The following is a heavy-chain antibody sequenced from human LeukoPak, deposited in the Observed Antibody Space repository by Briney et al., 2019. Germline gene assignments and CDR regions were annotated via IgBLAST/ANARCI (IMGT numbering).Heavy chain of an antibody. D-gene: IGHD3-22*01. CDR2: INSDGSST. CDR1: GFTFSSYW. J-gene: IGHJ4*02. V-gene: IGHV3-74*01. Sequence: PGGSLRLSCAASGFTFSSYWMHWVRQAPGKGLGWVSRINSDGSSTTYADSVKGRFPISRDNAKNTLYLQMNSLRAEDTAMYYCVRQYSYDSSGYYPWDYWGQGTLVTVSS. CDR3: VRQYSYDSSGYYPWDY.